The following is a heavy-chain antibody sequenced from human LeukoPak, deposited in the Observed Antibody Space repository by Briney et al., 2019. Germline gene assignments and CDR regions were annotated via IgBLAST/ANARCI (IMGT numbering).Heavy chain of an antibody. CDR3: ARQSWESYYFDY. V-gene: IGHV4-39*01. Sequence: PSETLALTRTVSGGSISSSSYYWGWIRQPPGKGLEWIGSIYYSGSTYYNPSLKSRVTISVDTSKNQFSLKLSSVTAADTAVYYCARQSWESYYFDYWGQGTLVTVSS. CDR2: IYYSGST. J-gene: IGHJ4*02. D-gene: IGHD6-13*01. CDR1: GGSISSSSYY.